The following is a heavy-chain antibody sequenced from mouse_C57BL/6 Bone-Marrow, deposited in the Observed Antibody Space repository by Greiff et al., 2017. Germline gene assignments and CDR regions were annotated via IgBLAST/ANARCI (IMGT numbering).Heavy chain of an antibody. CDR1: GFTFSDYY. V-gene: IGHV5-12*01. D-gene: IGHD1-1*01. CDR2: ISNGGGST. Sequence: DVKLVESGGGLVQPGGSLKLSCAASGFTFSDYYMYWVRQTPEKRLEWVAYISNGGGSTYYPDTVKGRFTISRDNAKNTLYLQMSRLKSEDTAMYYCARQGDYGSSYNAMDYWGQGTSGTVSS. CDR3: ARQGDYGSSYNAMDY. J-gene: IGHJ4*01.